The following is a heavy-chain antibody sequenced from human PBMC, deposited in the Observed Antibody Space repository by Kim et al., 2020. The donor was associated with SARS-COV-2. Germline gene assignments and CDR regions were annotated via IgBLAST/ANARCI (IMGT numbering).Heavy chain of an antibody. J-gene: IGHJ6*02. V-gene: IGHV3-11*01. CDR3: ARVTGAAGPFYYNYYGMAV. CDR1: GFTFSDYY. Sequence: GGSLRLSCAASGFTFSDYYMSWIRQAPGKGLEWVSYISSSGSNIYYADSVKGRFTISRDNAKNSLYLQMNSLRAEDTAVYYCARVTGAAGPFYYNYYGMAVWGQGTTVTAS. CDR2: ISSSGSNI. D-gene: IGHD6-13*01.